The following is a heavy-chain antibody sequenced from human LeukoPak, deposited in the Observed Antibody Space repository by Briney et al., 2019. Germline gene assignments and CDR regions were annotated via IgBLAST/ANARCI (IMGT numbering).Heavy chain of an antibody. CDR2: ITGSGGST. V-gene: IGHV3-23*01. Sequence: RGSRRLSCTASGFTFSSYDMSWVRQAPRKGLEWVSAITGSGGSTYYADTVKGRFSISRDKSRNTLYLQMNSLRAEDTAVYFCAKGHCSGGACYRFDYWGQGALVTVSS. CDR3: AKGHCSGGACYRFDY. J-gene: IGHJ4*02. D-gene: IGHD2-15*01. CDR1: GFTFSSYD.